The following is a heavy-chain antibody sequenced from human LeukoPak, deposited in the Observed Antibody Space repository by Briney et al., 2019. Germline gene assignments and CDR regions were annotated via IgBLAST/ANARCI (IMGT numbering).Heavy chain of an antibody. CDR3: ARGILQRYNYGYLVFDY. D-gene: IGHD5-18*01. CDR2: IYYSGST. CDR1: GGSISSYY. Sequence: SETLSLTCTVSGGSISSYYWSWIRQPPGKGLEWIGYIYYSGSTNYNPSLKSRVTISVDTSKNQFSLKLSSVTAADTAVYYCARGILQRYNYGYLVFDYWGQGTLVTVSS. J-gene: IGHJ4*02. V-gene: IGHV4-59*01.